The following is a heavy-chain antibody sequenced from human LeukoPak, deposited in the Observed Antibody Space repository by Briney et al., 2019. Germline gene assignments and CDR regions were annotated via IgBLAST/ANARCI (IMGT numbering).Heavy chain of an antibody. D-gene: IGHD3-9*01. V-gene: IGHV3-7*01. CDR2: IKQDGSEK. CDR1: GFTFSSYW. Sequence: PGGSLRLSCAASGFTFSSYWMSWVRQAPGKGLEWVADIKQDGSEKYYVDSVKGRFTISRDNSKNTLYLQMNSLRAEDTAVYYCAKDRGFQTYYDILTVNGFPDYWGQGTLVTVSS. J-gene: IGHJ4*02. CDR3: AKDRGFQTYYDILTVNGFPDY.